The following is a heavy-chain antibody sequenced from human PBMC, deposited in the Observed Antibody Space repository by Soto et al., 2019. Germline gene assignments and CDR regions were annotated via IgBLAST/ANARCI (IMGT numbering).Heavy chain of an antibody. CDR3: ARDGLYYYDSSGYSDY. V-gene: IGHV3-23*01. J-gene: IGHJ4*02. CDR1: GFTFSSYA. D-gene: IGHD3-22*01. Sequence: PGGSLRLSCAASGFTFSSYAMSWVRQAPGKGLEWVSAISGSGGSTYYADSVKGRLTISRDNAKNSLYLQMNSLRAEDTAVYYCARDGLYYYDSSGYSDYWGQGTLVTVSS. CDR2: ISGSGGST.